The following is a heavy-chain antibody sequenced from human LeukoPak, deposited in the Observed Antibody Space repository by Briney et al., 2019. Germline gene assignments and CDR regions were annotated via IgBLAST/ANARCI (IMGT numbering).Heavy chain of an antibody. V-gene: IGHV3-74*01. Sequence: PGGSLRLSCAASGFTFSSYWMHWVRQAPGKGLVWVSHISADGGSTSYADSVKGRFTISRDNAKNTLYLHMNSLRAEDTAVYYCARLYASGSSDYWGQGTLVTVSS. CDR1: GFTFSSYW. J-gene: IGHJ4*02. D-gene: IGHD3-10*01. CDR3: ARLYASGSSDY. CDR2: ISADGGST.